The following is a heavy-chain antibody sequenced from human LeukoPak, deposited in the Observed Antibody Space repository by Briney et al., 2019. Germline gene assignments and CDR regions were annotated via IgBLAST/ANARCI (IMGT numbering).Heavy chain of an antibody. CDR1: GFTFSAYN. V-gene: IGHV3-21*01. Sequence: GGSLRLSCAASGFTFSAYNMNWVRRTPGKGLEWVSSITTSSSYVFYADSVRGRFTISRDNAENSLYLQMNNLRDEDTAVYYCARDPYSGDYGPYYYYYMDVWDKGTTVTVSS. CDR2: ITTSSSYV. J-gene: IGHJ6*03. D-gene: IGHD5-12*01. CDR3: ARDPYSGDYGPYYYYYMDV.